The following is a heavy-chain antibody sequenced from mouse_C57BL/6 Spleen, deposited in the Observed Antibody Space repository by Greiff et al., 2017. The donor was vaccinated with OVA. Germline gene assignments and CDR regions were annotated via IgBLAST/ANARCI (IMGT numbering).Heavy chain of an antibody. J-gene: IGHJ3*01. Sequence: SGPELVKPGASVKISCKASGYTFTDYYMNWVKQSHGKSLEWIGDINPNNGGTSYNQKFKGKATLTVDKSSSTAYMELRSLTSEDSAVYYCARWDSNYVRFAYWGQGTLVTVSA. CDR2: INPNNGGT. CDR1: GYTFTDYY. CDR3: ARWDSNYVRFAY. V-gene: IGHV1-26*01. D-gene: IGHD2-5*01.